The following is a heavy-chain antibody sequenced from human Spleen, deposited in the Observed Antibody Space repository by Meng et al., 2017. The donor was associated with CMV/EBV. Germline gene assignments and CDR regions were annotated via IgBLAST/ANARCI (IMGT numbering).Heavy chain of an antibody. J-gene: IGHJ6*02. CDR1: GYTFTSYD. CDR2: ITTYNGDT. V-gene: IGHV1-18*01. Sequence: ASVKVSCKASGYTFTSYDINWVRQAPGQGLEWMGWITTYNGDTTYAQKLQGRVTVTTDTSTSTAYMELRSLRSDDTAVYYCGRGGSSAWYYYYAVDVWGQGTTVTVSS. D-gene: IGHD2-2*01. CDR3: GRGGSSAWYYYYAVDV.